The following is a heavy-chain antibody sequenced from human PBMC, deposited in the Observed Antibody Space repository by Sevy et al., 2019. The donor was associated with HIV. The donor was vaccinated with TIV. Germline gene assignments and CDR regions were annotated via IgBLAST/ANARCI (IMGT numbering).Heavy chain of an antibody. J-gene: IGHJ4*02. CDR2: ISYDGRNK. D-gene: IGHD3-10*01. CDR3: ARETYYYGSGSYYPLDY. V-gene: IGHV3-30*04. Sequence: GGSLRLSCAASGFTFSSYAVHWVRQAPGKGLEWVAVISYDGRNKYYADSVKGRFTISRDNSKNTLYLQMNSLRAEDTAVYYCARETYYYGSGSYYPLDYWGQGTLVTVSS. CDR1: GFTFSSYA.